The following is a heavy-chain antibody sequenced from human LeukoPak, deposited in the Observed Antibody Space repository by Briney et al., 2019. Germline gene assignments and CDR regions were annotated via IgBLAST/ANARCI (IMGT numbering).Heavy chain of an antibody. V-gene: IGHV3-21*01. Sequence: GGSLRLSCAASGFTFSSFNMNWVRQAPGKAMEWVSSITSSGTHIFYADSVRGRFTISRDNAKNSVYLQMNSLRAGDTAVYYCARIGYSSSCTDYWGQGTLVTVSS. CDR1: GFTFSSFN. CDR3: ARIGYSSSCTDY. J-gene: IGHJ4*02. CDR2: ITSSGTHI. D-gene: IGHD2-2*01.